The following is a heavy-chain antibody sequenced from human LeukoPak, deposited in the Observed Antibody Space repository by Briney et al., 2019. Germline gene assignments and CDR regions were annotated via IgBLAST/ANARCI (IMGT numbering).Heavy chain of an antibody. CDR2: IYYSGST. Sequence: SETLSLTCTVSGGSISSYYWSWIRQPPGKGLEWIGYIYYSGSTNYNPSLKSRVTISVDTSKNQFSLKLSSVTAADTAVYYCARVVRSIAAANWFDPWGQGTLVTVSS. D-gene: IGHD6-13*01. CDR3: ARVVRSIAAANWFDP. J-gene: IGHJ5*02. V-gene: IGHV4-59*01. CDR1: GGSISSYY.